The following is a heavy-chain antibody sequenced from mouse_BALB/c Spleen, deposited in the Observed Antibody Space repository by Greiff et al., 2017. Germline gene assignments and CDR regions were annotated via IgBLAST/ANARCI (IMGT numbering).Heavy chain of an antibody. CDR1: GYTFTNYW. V-gene: IGHV1-63*02. J-gene: IGHJ4*01. D-gene: IGHD1-1*02. Sequence: QVQLQQSGAELVRPGTSVKISCKASGYTFTNYWLGWVKQRPGHGLEWIGDIYPGGGYTNYNEKFKGKATLTADTSSSTAYMQLSSLTSEDSAVYFCARRTMAYYYAMDYWGQGTSVTVSS. CDR3: ARRTMAYYYAMDY. CDR2: IYPGGGYT.